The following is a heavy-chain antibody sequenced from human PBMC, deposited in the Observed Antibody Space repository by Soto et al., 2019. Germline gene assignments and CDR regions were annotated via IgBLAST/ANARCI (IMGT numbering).Heavy chain of an antibody. CDR3: AIVRSLRFLEWLPNKYADDYYYGIDV. CDR1: GYTFTSYD. V-gene: IGHV1-8*01. D-gene: IGHD3-3*01. J-gene: IGHJ6*02. CDR2: MNPNSGNT. Sequence: QVPLVQSGAEVKKPGASVKVSCKASGYTFTSYDINWVRQATGQGLEWMGWMNPNSGNTGYAQKFQGRITMTRHTALSTAYMELSSLRSEDTAVYYCAIVRSLRFLEWLPNKYADDYYYGIDVCVQGTTVTVAS.